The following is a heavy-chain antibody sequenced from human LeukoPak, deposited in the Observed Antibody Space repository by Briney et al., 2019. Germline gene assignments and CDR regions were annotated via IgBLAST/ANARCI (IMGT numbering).Heavy chain of an antibody. D-gene: IGHD3-10*01. CDR1: GYTFTDYY. CDR3: ATGLQDYYGSGSYYNVGKV. J-gene: IGHJ4*02. CDR2: VDPEDGET. Sequence: ASVKVSCKVSGYTFTDYYMHWVQQAPGKGLEWMGLVDPEDGETIYAEKFQGGVTITADTSTDTAYMELSSLRSEDTAVYYCATGLQDYYGSGSYYNVGKVWGQGTLVTVSS. V-gene: IGHV1-69-2*01.